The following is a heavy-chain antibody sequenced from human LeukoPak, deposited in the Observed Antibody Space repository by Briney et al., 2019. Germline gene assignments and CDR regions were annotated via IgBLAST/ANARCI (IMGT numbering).Heavy chain of an antibody. V-gene: IGHV1-2*02. Sequence: ASVKVSCKASGYTFTGYYMHWVRQAPGQGLEWMGWINPNSGGTNYAQKFQGRVTMTRDTSITTGYMELSSLRAEDTAIYYCATYIVATLGYENYYFDYWGQGTLVTVSS. CDR1: GYTFTGYY. CDR2: INPNSGGT. CDR3: ATYIVATLGYENYYFDY. J-gene: IGHJ4*02. D-gene: IGHD5-12*01.